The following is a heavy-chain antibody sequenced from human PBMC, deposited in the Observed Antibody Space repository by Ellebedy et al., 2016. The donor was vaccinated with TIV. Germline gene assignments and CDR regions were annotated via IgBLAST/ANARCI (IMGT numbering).Heavy chain of an antibody. V-gene: IGHV1-18*04. CDR1: GYTFTNYG. CDR2: VSGYNGNQ. Sequence: AASVKVSCKASGYTFTNYGISWVRQAPGQGLEWMGWVSGYNGNQYSAQKLQGRVTMTTDTSTSTAYMELRSLRSDDTAVYYCARFVDGDYEDYWGQGALVTVSS. J-gene: IGHJ4*02. D-gene: IGHD4-17*01. CDR3: ARFVDGDYEDY.